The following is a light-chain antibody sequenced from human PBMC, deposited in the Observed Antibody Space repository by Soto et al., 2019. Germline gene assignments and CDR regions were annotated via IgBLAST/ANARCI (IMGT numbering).Light chain of an antibody. CDR3: QSSHTGLSGSEI. J-gene: IGLJ2*01. V-gene: IGLV1-40*01. CDR2: GTT. Sequence: QSVLTQPPSVSGAPGQWVTISCTGSSSNIGAGYNVHWYQHLPGTAPKLLIFGTTNRPSGVPDRFSGSKSGSSAFLAITGLQAEDEADYYCQSSHTGLSGSEIFGGGTKLTVL. CDR1: SSNIGAGYN.